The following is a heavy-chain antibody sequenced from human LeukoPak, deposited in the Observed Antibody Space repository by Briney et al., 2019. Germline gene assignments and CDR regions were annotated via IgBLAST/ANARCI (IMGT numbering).Heavy chain of an antibody. V-gene: IGHV3-7*01. CDR2: IKQDGSEK. CDR1: GFTFSDYW. CDR3: ARLSSGWSQMDY. D-gene: IGHD6-19*01. Sequence: GGSLRLSCAASGFTFSDYWMTWVRQAPGKGLEWVANIKQDGSEKYYVDSVKGRFTISRDYAKNSLYLQMNSLRVEDTAVYYCARLSSGWSQMDYWGQGTLVTVSS. J-gene: IGHJ4*02.